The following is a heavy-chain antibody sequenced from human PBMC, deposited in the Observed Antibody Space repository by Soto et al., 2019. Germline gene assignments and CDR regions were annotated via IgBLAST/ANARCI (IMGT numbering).Heavy chain of an antibody. CDR3: VRDDENYSRYFAH. V-gene: IGHV4-59*01. J-gene: IGHJ4*02. Sequence: SESLSPTYSISGFSIRDYYWIWMRQPPGKGLKWIRYIYNNRSTNYNSSLKSRVSISLDTFMNQFSLKLTSVTAADTAVYYCVRDDENYSRYFAHWGPGILVTVSS. D-gene: IGHD1-7*01. CDR1: GFSIRDYY. CDR2: IYNNRST.